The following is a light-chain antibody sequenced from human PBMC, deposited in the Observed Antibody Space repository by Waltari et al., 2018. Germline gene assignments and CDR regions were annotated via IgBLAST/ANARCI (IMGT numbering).Light chain of an antibody. Sequence: QSALTQPASVSGSPGQSITISCTGTSSDVGTHKYVSWYQQHPGKATKLMIFDVSIRPSGVSNRVSGSKAGNTASLTISWLQADDEADYYCSSYISSSTLELFGGGTSLTVL. CDR3: SSYISSSTLEL. J-gene: IGLJ2*01. V-gene: IGLV2-14*03. CDR1: SSDVGTHKY. CDR2: DVS.